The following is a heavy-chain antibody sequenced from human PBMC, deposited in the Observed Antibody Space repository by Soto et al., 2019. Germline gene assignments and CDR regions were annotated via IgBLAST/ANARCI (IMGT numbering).Heavy chain of an antibody. Sequence: EVQLVESGGGLVKPGGSLRLSCAASGFTFSSYSMYWVRQAPGKGLEWVSSISTTSSYIYYADSVKGRFTISRDNAKNSLYLQMNSVRAEDTAVYYCARIFWSGTITEYYFDYWGQGTRVTVSS. CDR2: ISTTSSYI. J-gene: IGHJ4*02. CDR1: GFTFSSYS. D-gene: IGHD3-3*01. CDR3: ARIFWSGTITEYYFDY. V-gene: IGHV3-21*01.